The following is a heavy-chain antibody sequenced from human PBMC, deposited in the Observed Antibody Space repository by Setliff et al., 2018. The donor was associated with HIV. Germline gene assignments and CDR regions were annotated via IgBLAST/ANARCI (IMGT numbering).Heavy chain of an antibody. D-gene: IGHD3-22*01. CDR1: GGAINSHY. J-gene: IGHJ4*02. CDR2: IYYTGIT. Sequence: SETLSLTCTVSGGAINSHYWSWIRQPPGMRLEWIGFIYYTGITTYIPSFENRVTIEVDTSKNQFSLKLHSVTAADTAVYYCGGNGYYSIDYWGQGTLVTVSS. CDR3: GGNGYYSIDY. V-gene: IGHV4-59*11.